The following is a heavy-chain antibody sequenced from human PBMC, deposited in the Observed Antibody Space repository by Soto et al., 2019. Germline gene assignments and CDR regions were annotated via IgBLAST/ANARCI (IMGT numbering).Heavy chain of an antibody. CDR3: TQSADGYNNY. V-gene: IGHV3-30*03. CDR1: GFTFSSYG. D-gene: IGHD5-12*01. CDR2: ISYDGSNK. J-gene: IGHJ4*02. Sequence: PGGSLRLSCAASGFTFSSYGMHWVRQAPGKGLEWVAVISYDGSNKYYADSVKGRFTISRDNSKNTLYLQMNSLRAEDTAVYYCTQSADGYNNYWGQGTLVTVSS.